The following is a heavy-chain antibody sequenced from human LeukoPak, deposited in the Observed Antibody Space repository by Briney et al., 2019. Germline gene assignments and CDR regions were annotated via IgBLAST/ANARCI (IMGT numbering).Heavy chain of an antibody. CDR2: ISSSGST. D-gene: IGHD1-1*01. CDR3: ARNDRWGHYFDY. J-gene: IGHJ4*02. V-gene: IGHV4-61*02. CDR1: GDSISSGDYY. Sequence: SQTLSLTCTVSGDSISSGDYYWSWLQQPAGKGLEWIGRISSSGSTNYNPSLKSRVTISVDTSKNQFSLKLSSVTAADTAVYYCARNDRWGHYFDYWGQGTLVTVSS.